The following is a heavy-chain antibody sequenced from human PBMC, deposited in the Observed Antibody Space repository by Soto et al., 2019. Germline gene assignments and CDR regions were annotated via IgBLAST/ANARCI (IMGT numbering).Heavy chain of an antibody. CDR1: GFTFSSYW. CDR2: IKQDGSEK. Sequence: GGSLRLSCAASGFTFSSYWMSWVRQAPGKGLEWVANIKQDGSEKYYVDSVKGRFTISRDNAKNSLYLQMNSLRAEDTAVYYCARDPESYYYDSSGPSHIDYFDYWGQGTMVTVSS. CDR3: ARDPESYYYDSSGPSHIDYFDY. V-gene: IGHV3-7*03. D-gene: IGHD3-22*01. J-gene: IGHJ4*02.